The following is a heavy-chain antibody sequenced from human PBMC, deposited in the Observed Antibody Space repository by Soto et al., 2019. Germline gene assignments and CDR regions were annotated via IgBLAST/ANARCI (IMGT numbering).Heavy chain of an antibody. V-gene: IGHV3-48*01. CDR3: AKDPYDSSGNDAFDI. CDR1: GFTFRTYS. Sequence: PGGSLRLSCAASGFTFRTYSMNWVRQVPGKGLEWVSYIGGSSTTTYYADSVKGRFTISRDNARNTLYLQMNSLRAEDTAVYYCAKDPYDSSGNDAFDIWGQGTMVTVSS. J-gene: IGHJ3*02. D-gene: IGHD3-22*01. CDR2: IGGSSTTT.